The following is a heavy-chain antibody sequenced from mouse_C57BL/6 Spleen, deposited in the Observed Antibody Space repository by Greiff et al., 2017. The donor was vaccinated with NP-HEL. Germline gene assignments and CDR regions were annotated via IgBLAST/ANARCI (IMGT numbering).Heavy chain of an antibody. CDR3: TAGRYGYAVDY. CDR1: GFTFSDAW. J-gene: IGHJ2*01. Sequence: EVKLVESGGGLVQPGGSMKLSCAASGFTFSDAWMDWVRQSPEKGLEWVAEIRNKANNNATYYAESVKGRFTISRTDSKSSVYLQMTSLRAEDTGIYYCTAGRYGYAVDYWGQGTTLTVSS. CDR2: IRNKANNNAT. D-gene: IGHD2-2*01. V-gene: IGHV6-6*01.